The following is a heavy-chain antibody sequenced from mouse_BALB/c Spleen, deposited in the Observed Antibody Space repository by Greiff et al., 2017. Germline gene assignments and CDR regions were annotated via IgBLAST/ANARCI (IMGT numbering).Heavy chain of an antibody. CDR2: IYPGNVNT. J-gene: IGHJ2*01. D-gene: IGHD2-2*01. CDR3: ASYYGYDGDYFDY. Sequence: QVHVKQSGPELVKPGASVRISCKASGYTFTSYYIHWVKQRPGQGLEWIGWIYPGNVNTKYNEKFKGKATLTADKSSSTAYMQLSSLTSEDSAVYFCASYYGYDGDYFDYWGQGTTLTVSS. V-gene: IGHV1S56*01. CDR1: GYTFTSYY.